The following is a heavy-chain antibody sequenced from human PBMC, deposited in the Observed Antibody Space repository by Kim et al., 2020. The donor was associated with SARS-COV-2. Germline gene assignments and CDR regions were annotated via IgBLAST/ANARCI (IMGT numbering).Heavy chain of an antibody. Sequence: GGSLRLSCGASGFIFRSCAMNWVRQAPGKGLEWVAAITGSGERTYYADSVKGRFTISRDNSENTLFLQMNSLRADDTAVYYCVKEVGFSAGSQIDYWGQGTLVTVSS. CDR2: ITGSGERT. CDR1: GFIFRSCA. D-gene: IGHD3-10*01. CDR3: VKEVGFSAGSQIDY. J-gene: IGHJ4*02. V-gene: IGHV3-23*01.